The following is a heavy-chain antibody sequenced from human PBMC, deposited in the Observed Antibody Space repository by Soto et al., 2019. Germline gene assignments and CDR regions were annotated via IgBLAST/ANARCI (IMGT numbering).Heavy chain of an antibody. CDR3: ARFPSRAHYFAMAV. V-gene: IGHV4-31*03. Sequence: QVQLQESGPGQVTPSQTLSLTCTVSGVSVNSGGYYWTWIRQHPGRGLECLGFIYYSGNTYYNPSLQRRLTISLDTSKNQFSLNLTSVKAADTAVYYCARFPSRAHYFAMAVWGQRTAVTGSS. D-gene: IGHD2-2*01. J-gene: IGHJ6*02. CDR2: IYYSGNT. CDR1: GVSVNSGGYY.